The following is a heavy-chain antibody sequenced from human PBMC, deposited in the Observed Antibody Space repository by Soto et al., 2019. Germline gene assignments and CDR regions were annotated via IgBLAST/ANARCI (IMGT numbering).Heavy chain of an antibody. CDR1: GGSISSGGYY. CDR3: ATLTYYYDSSGYFGY. Sequence: TSETLSLTCTVSGGSISSGGYYWSWIRQHPGKGLEWIGYIYYSGSTYYNPSLKSRVTISVDTSKNQFSLKLSSVTAADTAVYYCATLTYYYDSSGYFGYWGQGTLVTVSS. D-gene: IGHD3-22*01. J-gene: IGHJ4*02. CDR2: IYYSGST. V-gene: IGHV4-31*03.